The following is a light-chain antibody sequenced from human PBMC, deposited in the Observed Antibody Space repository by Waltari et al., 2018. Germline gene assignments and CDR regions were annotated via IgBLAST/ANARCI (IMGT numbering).Light chain of an antibody. CDR2: EVT. Sequence: QSALTQPPSASGSPGQSVTISCTGTSSDIGSYNYVSWYQQYPGKAPKFLIYEVTKRPTWVPDRFSGSKSGNTASLTVSGLQAEDEADYYCSSYAGSNNYVFGTGTKVTVL. CDR1: SSDIGSYNY. J-gene: IGLJ1*01. CDR3: SSYAGSNNYV. V-gene: IGLV2-8*01.